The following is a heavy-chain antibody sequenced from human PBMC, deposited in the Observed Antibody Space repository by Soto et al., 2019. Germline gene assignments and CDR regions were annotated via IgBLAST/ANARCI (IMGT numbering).Heavy chain of an antibody. V-gene: IGHV4-59*11. CDR1: GGSNRPHY. CDR3: ARGFRQLASV. CDR2: IYYSGST. Sequence: SETLSLSYTGSGGSNRPHYRGWIRQPPGKGLECIGYIYYSGSTNYNPSLKSRVTISVDTSKNQFSLKLNSVTAADTAVYYCARGFRQLASVWGQGTLVTVS. J-gene: IGHJ4*02. D-gene: IGHD6-13*01.